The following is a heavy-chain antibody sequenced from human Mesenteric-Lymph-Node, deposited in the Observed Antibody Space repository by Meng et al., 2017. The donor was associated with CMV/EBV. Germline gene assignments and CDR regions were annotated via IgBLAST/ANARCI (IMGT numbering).Heavy chain of an antibody. CDR2: ISYDGSNK. Sequence: GGSLRLSCAASGFTFSSYAMHWVRQAPGKGLEWVAVISYDGSNKYYADSVKGRFTISRDNSKNTLYLQMNSLRAEETAVYYCASAGYSSGWQFDYWGQGTLVTVSS. CDR1: GFTFSSYA. J-gene: IGHJ4*02. V-gene: IGHV3-30*04. D-gene: IGHD6-19*01. CDR3: ASAGYSSGWQFDY.